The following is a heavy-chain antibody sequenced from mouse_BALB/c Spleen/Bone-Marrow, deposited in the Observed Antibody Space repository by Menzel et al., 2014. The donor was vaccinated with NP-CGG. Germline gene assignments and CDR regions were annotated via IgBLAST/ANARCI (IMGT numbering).Heavy chain of an antibody. CDR3: ARRNYGSSFAWFAY. CDR2: IHYSGST. Sequence: EVKLMESGPDLVKPSQSLSLPCTVTGYSITSGYSWHWIRQFPGNTLEWMGYIHYSGSTNYNPSLKSRISITRDTSRNQFFLQLNSVTTEDTATYYCARRNYGSSFAWFAYWGQGTLVTVSA. V-gene: IGHV3-1*02. D-gene: IGHD1-1*01. J-gene: IGHJ3*01. CDR1: GYSITSGYS.